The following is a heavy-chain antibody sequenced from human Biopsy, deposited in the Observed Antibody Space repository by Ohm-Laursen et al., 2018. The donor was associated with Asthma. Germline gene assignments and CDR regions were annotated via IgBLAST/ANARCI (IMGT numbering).Heavy chain of an antibody. CDR3: PKDVFPGWELRRGPDY. CDR1: GFSFSEFV. D-gene: IGHD1-26*01. CDR2: ISYDGSTK. V-gene: IGHV3-30*18. Sequence: SLRLSCAASGFSFSEFVMHWVRQAPGKGLEWVAVISYDGSTKYYADSVKGRFTISRDNSKNTLYLQMSSLRAEDTAVYYCPKDVFPGWELRRGPDYWGQGTLVTVSS. J-gene: IGHJ4*02.